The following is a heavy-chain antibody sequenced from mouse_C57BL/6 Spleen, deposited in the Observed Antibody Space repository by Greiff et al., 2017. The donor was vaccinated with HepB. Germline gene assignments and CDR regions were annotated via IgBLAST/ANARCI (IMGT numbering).Heavy chain of an antibody. Sequence: VQLQQPGAELVRPGTSVKLSCKASGYTFTSYWMHWVKQRPGQGLEWIGVIDPSDSYTNYNQKFKGKATLTVDTSSSTAYMQLSSLTSEDSAVYYCARTYYGSSPWYFDVWGTGTTVTVSS. D-gene: IGHD1-1*01. CDR2: IDPSDSYT. CDR3: ARTYYGSSPWYFDV. J-gene: IGHJ1*03. V-gene: IGHV1-59*01. CDR1: GYTFTSYW.